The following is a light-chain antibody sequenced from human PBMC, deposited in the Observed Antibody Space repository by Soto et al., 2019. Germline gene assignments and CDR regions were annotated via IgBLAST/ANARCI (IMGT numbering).Light chain of an antibody. V-gene: IGLV2-14*03. CDR1: SSDVGGYNY. J-gene: IGLJ3*02. CDR2: EVS. Sequence: QSALTQPASVSGSPGQLITISCTGTSSDVGGYNYVSWFQQHPGKAPKLKIYEVSNRPSGVSNRFSGSKSGYTASLTISELQAEDEADYYCTSFTSSNTWVFGGGTKVTAL. CDR3: TSFTSSNTWV.